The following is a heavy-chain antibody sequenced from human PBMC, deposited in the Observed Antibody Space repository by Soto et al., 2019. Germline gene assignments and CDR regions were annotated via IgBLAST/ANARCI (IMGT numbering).Heavy chain of an antibody. D-gene: IGHD3-10*01. CDR2: IIPIFGTA. CDR1: GGTFSSYA. J-gene: IGHJ5*02. CDR3: ARIGSYYGSRIIGFDP. V-gene: IGHV1-69*13. Sequence: ASVKVSCKASGGTFSSYAISWVRQAPGQGLEWMGGIIPIFGTANYAQKFQGRVTITADESTSTAYMELSSLRSEDTAVYYCARIGSYYGSRIIGFDPWGQGTLVTVSS.